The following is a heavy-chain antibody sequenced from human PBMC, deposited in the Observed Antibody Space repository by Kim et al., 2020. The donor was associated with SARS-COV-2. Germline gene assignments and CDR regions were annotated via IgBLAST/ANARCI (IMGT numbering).Heavy chain of an antibody. J-gene: IGHJ1*01. CDR3: TTSYYDYVWGSSNSEYFQH. V-gene: IGHV3-15*01. Sequence: RFTISRDDSKNTLYLQMNSLKTEDTAVYYCTTSYYDYVWGSSNSEYFQHWGQGTLVTVSS. D-gene: IGHD3-16*01.